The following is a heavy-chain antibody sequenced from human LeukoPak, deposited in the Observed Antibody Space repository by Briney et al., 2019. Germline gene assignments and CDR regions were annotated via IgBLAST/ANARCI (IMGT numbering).Heavy chain of an antibody. J-gene: IGHJ5*02. D-gene: IGHD3-16*01. CDR3: AKDSWGLSP. Sequence: GGSLRLSCAASGFTFSTYGMNWLRQAPGKGLEWVAFIRYDGSNEYYADSVKGRFTISRDNSKNTVYLQMNSLRVEDTAVYYCAKDSWGLSPWGQGTLVTVSS. CDR2: IRYDGSNE. CDR1: GFTFSTYG. V-gene: IGHV3-30*02.